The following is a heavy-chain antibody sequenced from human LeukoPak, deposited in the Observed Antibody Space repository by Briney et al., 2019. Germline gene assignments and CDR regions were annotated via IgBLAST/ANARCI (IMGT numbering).Heavy chain of an antibody. V-gene: IGHV1-24*01. CDR3: ATGALGYYYDSSGYYY. CDR2: FDPEDGET. D-gene: IGHD3-22*01. J-gene: IGHJ4*02. Sequence: ASVKISCKVSGYTLTELSMHWVRQAPGKGLEWMGGFDPEDGETIYAQKFQGRVTMTEDTSTDTAYMELSSLRSEDTAVYYCATGALGYYYDSSGYYYWGQGTLVTVSS. CDR1: GYTLTELS.